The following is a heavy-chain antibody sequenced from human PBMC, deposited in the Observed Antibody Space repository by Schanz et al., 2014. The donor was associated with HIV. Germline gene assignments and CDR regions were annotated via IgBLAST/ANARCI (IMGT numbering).Heavy chain of an antibody. CDR2: IKEDGSET. J-gene: IGHJ5*02. Sequence: EVQLVESGGGSVQPGGSLRLSCAVSGSWFSDHWMSWLRQVPGEGLEWVAKIKEDGSETYYVGSVTGRFTISRDNTKKSLYLQMNSLRAEDTAVYYCAKEEWFRFDPWGQGTLVTVSS. CDR3: AKEEWFRFDP. CDR1: GSWFSDHW. V-gene: IGHV3-7*01. D-gene: IGHD3-3*01.